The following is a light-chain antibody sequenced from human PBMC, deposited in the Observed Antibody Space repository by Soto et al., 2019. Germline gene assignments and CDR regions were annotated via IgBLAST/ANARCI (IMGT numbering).Light chain of an antibody. V-gene: IGKV1-9*01. CDR3: QQLFMYPPT. J-gene: IGKJ3*01. CDR1: QGIINY. Sequence: IQLTQSPSSLSASMGDRVTITCRASQGIINYLAWYQQKPGKAPKLLIYGASTLQGGVPSRFSGSGSGTDFTLTVSSLQPEDLATYYCQQLFMYPPTFGPGTKVDIX. CDR2: GAS.